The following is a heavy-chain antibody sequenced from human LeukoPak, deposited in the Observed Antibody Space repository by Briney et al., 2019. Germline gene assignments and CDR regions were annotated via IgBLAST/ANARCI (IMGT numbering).Heavy chain of an antibody. Sequence: APVKVSCKASGYTFTNYGISWVRQAPGQGLEWMGYIIAYNGNTNYAQNFQGRVTMTTDTSTSTAYMELRSLRSDDTAVYYCARDLVRGRRKWENNGMDVWGQGTRVTVSS. CDR2: IIAYNGNT. J-gene: IGHJ6*02. D-gene: IGHD1-26*01. CDR3: ARDLVRGRRKWENNGMDV. CDR1: GYTFTNYG. V-gene: IGHV1-18*01.